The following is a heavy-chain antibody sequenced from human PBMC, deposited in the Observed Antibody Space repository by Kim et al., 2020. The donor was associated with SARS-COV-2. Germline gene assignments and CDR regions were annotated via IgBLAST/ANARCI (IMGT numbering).Heavy chain of an antibody. CDR2: IRSKADNYAT. J-gene: IGHJ4*02. CDR1: GFAFTGSS. V-gene: IGHV3-73*01. CDR3: TSPLQAAE. Sequence: GGSLRLSCAASGFAFTGSSMHWVRQASGRGLEWVGRIRSKADNYATIYAESVKGRFTVSRDDSKNTAYLQMNSLKTEDTAVYYCTSPLQAAEWGQGTLVTVSS. D-gene: IGHD6-13*01.